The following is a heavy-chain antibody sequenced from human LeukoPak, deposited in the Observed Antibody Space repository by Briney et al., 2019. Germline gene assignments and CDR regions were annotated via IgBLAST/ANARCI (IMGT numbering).Heavy chain of an antibody. D-gene: IGHD2-21*01. J-gene: IGHJ5*02. CDR2: ISYDGSNK. CDR1: GFTFSSYA. Sequence: GGSLRLSCAASGFTFSSYAMHWVRQAPGKGLEWVAVISYDGSNKYYADSVKGRFTISRDNSKNTLYLQMNSLRAGDTAVYYCARAFRIVVGWFDPWGQGTLVTVSS. V-gene: IGHV3-30-3*01. CDR3: ARAFRIVVGWFDP.